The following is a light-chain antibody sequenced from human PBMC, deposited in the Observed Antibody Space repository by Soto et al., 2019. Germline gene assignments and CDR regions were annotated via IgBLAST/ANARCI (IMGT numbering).Light chain of an antibody. V-gene: IGKV3-11*01. CDR1: QSVSNL. J-gene: IGKJ5*01. CDR2: DAS. CDR3: HQRYTWPIT. Sequence: ESVLTQSPATLSLSPGERATLSCRASQSVSNLLIWFQQQPGQAPRLLIYDASNRATGIPARFSGSGSGTDFTLTISSLEPEDVAVYYCHQRYTWPITFGQGTRLEIK.